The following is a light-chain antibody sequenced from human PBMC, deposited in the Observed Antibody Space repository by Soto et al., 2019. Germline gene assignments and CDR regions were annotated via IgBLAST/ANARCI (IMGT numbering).Light chain of an antibody. V-gene: IGKV1-12*01. Sequence: DIQMTQSPSSVSASVGDRVTITCRASQHISWIIWYQQKPGKAPNLLIYGASSFQSGGPSRFSGSGSGTDFTLTISSRQPEDFATYYCQQADRFPLTFGGGTKVEIK. CDR2: GAS. CDR1: QHISW. CDR3: QQADRFPLT. J-gene: IGKJ4*01.